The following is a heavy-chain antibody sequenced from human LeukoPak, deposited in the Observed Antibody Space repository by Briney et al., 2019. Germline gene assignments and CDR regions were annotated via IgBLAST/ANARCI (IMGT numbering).Heavy chain of an antibody. CDR2: IDANAKTT. CDR3: LTVVETTIAAFDI. J-gene: IGHJ3*02. D-gene: IGHD1-26*01. CDR1: GFTSESCA. Sequence: GGSLRLSCAASGFTSESCAMHWVRQPPGKGLEWVSRIDANAKTTSYADSVKGRFTISTDNAKKTLYLQMNSLRVEDTAVYYCLTVVETTIAAFDIWGQGTMVTVSS. V-gene: IGHV3-74*01.